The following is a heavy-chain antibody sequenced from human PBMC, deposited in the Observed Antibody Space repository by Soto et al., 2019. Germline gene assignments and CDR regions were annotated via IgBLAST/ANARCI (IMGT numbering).Heavy chain of an antibody. J-gene: IGHJ5*02. V-gene: IGHV3-11*06. CDR1: VFTFGDSY. Sequence: PVGSLRLSCACSVFTFGDSYMSCIRHSPGKWLEWLSYISPGSRYPAYADSVKGRFTISRDNAKRSLYLQMMSLTAEDTAIYYCLRRGGAGLFDPLGEGTIFNVS. CDR3: LRRGGAGLFDP. CDR2: ISPGSRYP.